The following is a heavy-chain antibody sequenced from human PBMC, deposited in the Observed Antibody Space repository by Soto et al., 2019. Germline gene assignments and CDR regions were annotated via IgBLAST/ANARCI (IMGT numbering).Heavy chain of an antibody. CDR2: MNPNSGNT. CDR3: ASKTSFRYYYGMDV. J-gene: IGHJ6*02. CDR1: GYTFTSYD. D-gene: IGHD3-10*01. V-gene: IGHV1-8*01. Sequence: QVQLVQSGAEVKKPGASVKVSCKASGYTFTSYDINWVRQATGQGLEWMGWMNPNSGNTGYAQKFQGRVTMTRNTSISTAYMELSSLRSEDTAVYYCASKTSFRYYYGMDVWGQGTTGTVSS.